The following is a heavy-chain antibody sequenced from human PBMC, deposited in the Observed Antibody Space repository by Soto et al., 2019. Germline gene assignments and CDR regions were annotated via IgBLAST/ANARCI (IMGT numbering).Heavy chain of an antibody. D-gene: IGHD3-3*01. Sequence: PGGSLRLSCVVSGFTFSSHEMNWVRQAPGKGPEWVSKISESGGTTSYADSVKGRFTISRDNARDSQYLHMDSLRAEDTAVYYCARDRSLIFAVPPYGMDVWGQGTTVTVSS. CDR3: ARDRSLIFAVPPYGMDV. CDR2: ISESGGTT. CDR1: GFTFSSHE. V-gene: IGHV3-48*03. J-gene: IGHJ6*02.